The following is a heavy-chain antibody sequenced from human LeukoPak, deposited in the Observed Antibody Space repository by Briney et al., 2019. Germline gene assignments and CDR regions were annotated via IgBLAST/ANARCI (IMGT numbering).Heavy chain of an antibody. D-gene: IGHD3-16*02. Sequence: PGGSLRLSCAASGFTFSSYSMNWVRQAPGKGLEWVSYISSTSSTKYYADSAKGRCTISRDNAKNSLYLQMNSLRAEDTAVYYCAMGYVWGSYRTNLDYWGQGTLVTVSS. J-gene: IGHJ4*02. V-gene: IGHV3-48*01. CDR1: GFTFSSYS. CDR3: AMGYVWGSYRTNLDY. CDR2: ISSTSSTK.